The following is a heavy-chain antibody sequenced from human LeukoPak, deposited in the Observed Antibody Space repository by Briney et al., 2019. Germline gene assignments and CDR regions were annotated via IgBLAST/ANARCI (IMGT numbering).Heavy chain of an antibody. CDR2: ISTYNGNT. CDR3: ARDRMDTGTYFDY. CDR1: GYTFTTYG. V-gene: IGHV1-18*01. D-gene: IGHD5-18*01. Sequence: SVKVSCKSSGYTFTTYGITWVRQAPGQGLEWMGWISTYNGNTNYAQKLQGRVTMTTDTSTSTAYMELRSLRSDDTAMYYRARDRMDTGTYFDYWGQGTLVTVSS. J-gene: IGHJ4*02.